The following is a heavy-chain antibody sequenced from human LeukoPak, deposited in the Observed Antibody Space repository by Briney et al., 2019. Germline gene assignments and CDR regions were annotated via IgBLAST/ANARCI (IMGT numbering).Heavy chain of an antibody. CDR2: ISGDGGST. V-gene: IGHV3-43*02. J-gene: IGHJ4*02. D-gene: IGHD3-3*01. CDR1: GFTFDDYA. Sequence: GGSLRLSCAASGFTFDDYAMHWVRQAPGKGLEWVSLISGDGGSTYYADSVEGRFTISRDNSKSSLYLQMNSLRTEDTALYYCAKDISGPDYDFWSGSFDYWGQGTLVTVSS. CDR3: AKDISGPDYDFWSGSFDY.